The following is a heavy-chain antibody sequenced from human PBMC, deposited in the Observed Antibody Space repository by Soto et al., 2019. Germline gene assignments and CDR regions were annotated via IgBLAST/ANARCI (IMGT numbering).Heavy chain of an antibody. D-gene: IGHD6-19*01. CDR1: GYTFTSYD. J-gene: IGHJ5*02. V-gene: IGHV1-8*01. CDR2: MNPSTGNT. Sequence: QVQLVQSGAEVKKPGASVKVSCKASGYTFTSYDIIWVRQATGQGLEWMGWMNPSTGNTDSAEKFQGRVTMTRNTSMSTVYMELSSLSFEDTAVYYCARGRIIVAGGFDPWGQGTVVTVSS. CDR3: ARGRIIVAGGFDP.